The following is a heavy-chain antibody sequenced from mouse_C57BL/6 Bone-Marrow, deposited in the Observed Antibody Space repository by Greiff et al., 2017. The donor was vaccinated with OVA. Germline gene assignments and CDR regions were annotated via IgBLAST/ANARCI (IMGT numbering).Heavy chain of an antibody. CDR2: IWRGGST. CDR3: AKKELLGYAMDY. V-gene: IGHV2-5*01. J-gene: IGHJ4*01. D-gene: IGHD1-1*01. CDR1: GFSLTSYG. Sequence: VHLVESGPGLVQPSQSLSITCTVSGFSLTSYGVHWVRQSPGKGLEWLGVIWRGGSTDYNAAFMSRLSITKDNSKSQVFFKMNSLQADDTAIYYCAKKELLGYAMDYWGQGTSVTVSS.